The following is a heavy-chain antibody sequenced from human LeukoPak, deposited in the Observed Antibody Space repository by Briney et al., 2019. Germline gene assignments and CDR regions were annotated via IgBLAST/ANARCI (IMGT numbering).Heavy chain of an antibody. V-gene: IGHV4-38-2*01. CDR2: ISYRGST. CDR3: ARRSIPAEGSFDP. D-gene: IGHD6-13*01. CDR1: DSSFNGYT. Sequence: PGGSLRLTCAASDSSFNGYTMNWIRQPPGKGLEWIGRISYRGSTFYNPSLKSRVTISVDTSKNQFSLELTSVTAADTAVYYCARRSIPAEGSFDPWGQGTLFPVSS. J-gene: IGHJ5*02.